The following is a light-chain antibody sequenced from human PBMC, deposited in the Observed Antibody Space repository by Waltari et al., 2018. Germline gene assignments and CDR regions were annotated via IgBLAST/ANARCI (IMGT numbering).Light chain of an antibody. V-gene: IGKV1-9*01. Sequence: DIQLTQSPSFLSASVGARVTITCRASQGISSYLAWYQQKPGKAPKLLISAASTLQSGVPSRFSGSGSGTQFTLTISSLQPEDFATYYCLQVINYPRTFGQGTKVEIK. CDR1: QGISSY. CDR3: LQVINYPRT. J-gene: IGKJ1*01. CDR2: AAS.